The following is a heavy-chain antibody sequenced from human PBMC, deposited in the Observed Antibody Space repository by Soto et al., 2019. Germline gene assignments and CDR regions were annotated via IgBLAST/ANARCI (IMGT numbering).Heavy chain of an antibody. V-gene: IGHV4-34*02. Sequence: QVHLQQWGAGLLKPSETLSLTCAVYGESSIGYYWTWIRQPPGKGLEWIGEINHRGSANYNPSLKSRVTISVDTSNNQFSLKLSSVTAADTSVYYCARTDIVTTNCFDPWGQGTLVTVSS. J-gene: IGHJ5*02. CDR2: INHRGSA. D-gene: IGHD5-12*01. CDR3: ARTDIVTTNCFDP. CDR1: GESSIGYY.